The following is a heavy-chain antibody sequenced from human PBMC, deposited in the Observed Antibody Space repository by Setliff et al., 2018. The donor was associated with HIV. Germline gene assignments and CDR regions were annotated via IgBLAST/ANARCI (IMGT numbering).Heavy chain of an antibody. Sequence: SEPLSLPCAVYGGSFTTYYWRWIRQPPGKGLEWFGEINHIGSTHYNPSLTSRVTISIDTTMNQFSLKRTSVTAADTAMYYCASVRTGYYRIRDYWGQGSLVTVSS. CDR3: ASVRTGYYRIRDY. J-gene: IGHJ4*02. CDR2: INHIGST. V-gene: IGHV4-34*01. D-gene: IGHD3-9*01. CDR1: GGSFTTYY.